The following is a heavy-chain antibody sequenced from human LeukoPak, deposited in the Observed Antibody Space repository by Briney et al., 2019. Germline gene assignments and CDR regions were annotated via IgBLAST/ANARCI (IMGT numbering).Heavy chain of an antibody. CDR3: AKGGVEMATRLDY. J-gene: IGHJ4*02. Sequence: GGSLRLSCAASGFTFSSYGMHWVRQAPGKGLEWVAFIRYDGSNKYYADSVKGRFTISRDNSKNTLYLQMNSLRAEDTAVYYCAKGGVEMATRLDYWGQGTLDTVSS. V-gene: IGHV3-30*02. D-gene: IGHD5-24*01. CDR1: GFTFSSYG. CDR2: IRYDGSNK.